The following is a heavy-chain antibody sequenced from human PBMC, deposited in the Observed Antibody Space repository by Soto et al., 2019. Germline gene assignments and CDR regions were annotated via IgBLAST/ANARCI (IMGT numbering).Heavy chain of an antibody. CDR2: VSPGGDTV. CDR3: VRGSRANCFDL. V-gene: IGHV3-48*02. Sequence: GGSLRLSCVASGFPYSVYSMDWVRQVPGKGLEWLAYVSPGGDTVHYADSVNGRFFISRDTPRNSVFLQMDSLRHEDTAVYYCVRGSRANCFDLWGPGTVVTVSS. CDR1: GFPYSVYS. J-gene: IGHJ3*01.